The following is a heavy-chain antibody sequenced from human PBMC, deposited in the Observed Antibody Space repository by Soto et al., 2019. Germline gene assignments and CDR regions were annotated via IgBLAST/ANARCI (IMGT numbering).Heavy chain of an antibody. D-gene: IGHD6-19*01. CDR3: ARDLAVALIDY. V-gene: IGHV1-18*01. Sequence: QVQLVQSGAEVKKPGASVKVSCKASGYSFTSYGISWVRQAPGQGLEWMGWISAYNGNTTYAQKLQGRATMTTDTATSTADTELRRLRSDDTAVSYCARDLAVALIDYWGQGTLVTVSS. J-gene: IGHJ4*02. CDR2: ISAYNGNT. CDR1: GYSFTSYG.